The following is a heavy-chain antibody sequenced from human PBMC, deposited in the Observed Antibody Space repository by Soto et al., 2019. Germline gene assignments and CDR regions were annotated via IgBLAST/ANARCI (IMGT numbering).Heavy chain of an antibody. V-gene: IGHV1-69*01. CDR2: VIPIFGTA. J-gene: IGHJ4*02. D-gene: IGHD6-19*01. Sequence: QVQLVQSGAEVKKPGSSVKVSCKASGGTFSSYAISWVRQAPGQGLEWMGGVIPIFGTANYAQKFQGRVTITADESTSQDYVEMSSMKYEEKAVYYCARSAPGYSSGRYQVTNFDYWGQGTLVTVSS. CDR3: ARSAPGYSSGRYQVTNFDY. CDR1: GGTFSSYA.